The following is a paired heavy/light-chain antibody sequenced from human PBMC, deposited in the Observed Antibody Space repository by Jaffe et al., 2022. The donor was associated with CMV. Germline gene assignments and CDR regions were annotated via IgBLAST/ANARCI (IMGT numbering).Heavy chain of an antibody. Sequence: QLQLQESGPGLVKPSGTLSLTCTVSGVSISSSSYHWGWIRQPPGKGLEWIGSIHDSGSTYYNPSLKSRVTISADTSKNLFSLKLTSVTAADTAVYYCARHVHHTANDYWGQGTLVTVSS. CDR1: GVSISSSSYH. V-gene: IGHV4-39*01. CDR2: IHDSGST. CDR3: ARHVHHTANDY. J-gene: IGHJ4*02. D-gene: IGHD3-10*02.
Light chain of an antibody. CDR3: QQYNSFLHT. CDR1: QSISNW. Sequence: DIQMTQSPSTLSASVGDRVTITCRASQSISNWLAWYQQKPGKAPNLLIYKASSLENGVPSRFSGSGSGTEFTLTISSLQPDDFATYYCQQYNSFLHTFGQGTNLEIK. CDR2: KAS. V-gene: IGKV1-5*03. J-gene: IGKJ2*01.